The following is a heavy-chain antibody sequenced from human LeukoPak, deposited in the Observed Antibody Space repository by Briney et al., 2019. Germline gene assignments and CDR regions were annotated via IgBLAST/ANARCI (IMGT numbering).Heavy chain of an antibody. J-gene: IGHJ6*02. V-gene: IGHV3-33*01. CDR2: IWYDGSNQ. CDR1: GFTFRNHG. Sequence: GGSLRLSCAASGFTFRNHGMHWVRQAPGKGLEWVAVIWYDGSNQYYADSVKGRYTVSRDNSKTTLYLQMNSLSAEDTAVYYCARAPYDYVWGSYRSSYYYGLDVWGQGTTVTVSS. CDR3: ARAPYDYVWGSYRSSYYYGLDV. D-gene: IGHD3-16*02.